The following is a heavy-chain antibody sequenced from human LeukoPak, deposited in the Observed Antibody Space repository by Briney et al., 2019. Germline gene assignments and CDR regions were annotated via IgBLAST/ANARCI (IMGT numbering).Heavy chain of an antibody. CDR3: AKKSNGLWWQPSTNEYFQH. J-gene: IGHJ1*01. CDR1: GFIFSSYG. Sequence: GGSLRLSCAASGFIFSSYGMHWVRQAPGKGLEWVAVISHDGSNKYYADSVKGRFTISRDNSKNTLNLQMNSLRAEDTAVYYCAKKSNGLWWQPSTNEYFQHWGQGTLVTVSS. V-gene: IGHV3-30*18. D-gene: IGHD4/OR15-4a*01. CDR2: ISHDGSNK.